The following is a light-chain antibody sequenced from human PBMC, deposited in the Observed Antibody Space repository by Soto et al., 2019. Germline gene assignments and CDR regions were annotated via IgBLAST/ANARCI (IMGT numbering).Light chain of an antibody. Sequence: EIAMTQSPATLSVSPGERATLSCRASLSVSTNLAWYQQKPGQAPRLLIYHASTRAADIPARFSGSGSGTEFTLTISTLQSEDFAVYHCQQYNNRTPCKFGQATK. V-gene: IGKV3D-15*01. CDR1: LSVSTN. CDR3: QQYNNRTPCK. CDR2: HAS. J-gene: IGKJ1*01.